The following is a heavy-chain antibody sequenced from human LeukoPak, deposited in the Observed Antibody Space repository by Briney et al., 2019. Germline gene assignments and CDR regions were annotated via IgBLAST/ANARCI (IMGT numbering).Heavy chain of an antibody. V-gene: IGHV3-66*01. CDR1: GLTVRDNY. CDR3: ARGLSYFDL. J-gene: IGHJ2*01. Sequence: GGSLRLSCAASGLTVRDNYMSWVRQAPGKGLEWVSVFYTGGNTDYADSVKGRFTISRVDPKNTVYLQMNSLRAEDTAVYYCARGLSYFDLWGRGTLVSVSS. CDR2: FYTGGNT. D-gene: IGHD3/OR15-3a*01.